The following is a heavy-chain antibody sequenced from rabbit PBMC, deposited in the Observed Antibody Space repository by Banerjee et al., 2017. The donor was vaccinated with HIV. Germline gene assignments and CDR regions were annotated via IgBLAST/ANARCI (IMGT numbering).Heavy chain of an antibody. J-gene: IGHJ4*01. V-gene: IGHV1S40*01. CDR1: GFSFSSSYW. D-gene: IGHD6-1*01. CDR3: ARGLYAGYAGYGYANL. CDR2: INTGTSGT. Sequence: QSLEESGGDLVKPGASLTLACTASGFSFSSSYWICWVRQAPGKGLEWIACINTGTSGTWYATWVNGRFTISETSSTTVTLQMTSLTAADTATYFCARGLYAGYAGYGYANLWGPGTLVTVS.